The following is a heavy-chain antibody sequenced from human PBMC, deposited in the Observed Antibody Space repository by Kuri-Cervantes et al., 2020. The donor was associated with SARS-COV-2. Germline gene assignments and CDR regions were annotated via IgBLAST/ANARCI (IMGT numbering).Heavy chain of an antibody. Sequence: GSLRLSCTVSGGSISGYYWSWIRQPPGKGLEWIGYIYYSGSTNYNPSLKSRVTISVDTSKNQFSLTLSSVTAADTAVYYCARSPVDYDIWGAIGPKKYYYGMDVWGQGTTVTVSS. CDR2: IYYSGST. CDR1: GGSISGYY. V-gene: IGHV4-59*01. CDR3: ARSPVDYDIWGAIGPKKYYYGMDV. J-gene: IGHJ6*02. D-gene: IGHD3-9*01.